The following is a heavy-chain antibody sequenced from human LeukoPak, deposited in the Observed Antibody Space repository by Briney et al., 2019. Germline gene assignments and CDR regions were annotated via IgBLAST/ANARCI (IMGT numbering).Heavy chain of an antibody. CDR2: ISGSGRST. Sequence: GGSLRVSCAASGFTFSSYAMSWVRQAPGKGLEWVSGISGSGRSTYYADSVKGRFTISRDNSKNTLYLQMNSLRAEDTAVYYCAKYTEGPATAMRNFDYWGQGTLVTVSS. CDR1: GFTFSSYA. D-gene: IGHD2-2*01. V-gene: IGHV3-23*01. J-gene: IGHJ4*02. CDR3: AKYTEGPATAMRNFDY.